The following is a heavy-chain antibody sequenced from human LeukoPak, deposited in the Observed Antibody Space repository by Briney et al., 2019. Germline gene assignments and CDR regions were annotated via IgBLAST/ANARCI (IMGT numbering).Heavy chain of an antibody. Sequence: ASVTVSCKASGYTFSTYYMHWVRQAPGQGLEWMGVINPSSGSTNYAQNFQGRVTISVDTSKNQFSLKLTSVTAADTARYYYARHFIASQSTFDYWGQGTLVTVSS. CDR2: INPSSGST. V-gene: IGHV1-46*01. CDR3: ARHFIASQSTFDY. CDR1: GYTFSTYY. J-gene: IGHJ4*02.